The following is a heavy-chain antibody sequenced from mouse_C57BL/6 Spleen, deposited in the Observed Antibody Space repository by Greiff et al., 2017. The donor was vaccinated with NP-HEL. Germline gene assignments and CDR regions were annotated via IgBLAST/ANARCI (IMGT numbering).Heavy chain of an antibody. CDR3: ALIYYGNYWYFDV. Sequence: VQLQQPGAELVRPGSSVKLSCKASGYTFTSYWMHWVKQRPIQGLEWIGNIDPSDSETHYNQKFKDKATLTVDKSSSTAYMQLSSLTSEDSAVYYCALIYYGNYWYFDVWGTGTTVTVSS. CDR2: IDPSDSET. V-gene: IGHV1-52*01. J-gene: IGHJ1*03. CDR1: GYTFTSYW. D-gene: IGHD2-1*01.